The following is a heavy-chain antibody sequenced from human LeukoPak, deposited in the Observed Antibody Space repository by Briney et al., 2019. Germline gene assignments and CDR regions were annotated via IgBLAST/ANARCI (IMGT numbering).Heavy chain of an antibody. V-gene: IGHV1-2*02. CDR2: IKPNNGGT. J-gene: IGHJ5*02. Sequence: GSVKVSCKASGYTFTGYYMHWVRQAPGQGLEWMGWIKPNNGGTNYAQKFQGRVTMTRDTSISTAYMELSRLRSDDTAVYYCARARGDIVVVPAAIWFDPWGQGTLVTVSS. D-gene: IGHD2-2*01. CDR1: GYTFTGYY. CDR3: ARARGDIVVVPAAIWFDP.